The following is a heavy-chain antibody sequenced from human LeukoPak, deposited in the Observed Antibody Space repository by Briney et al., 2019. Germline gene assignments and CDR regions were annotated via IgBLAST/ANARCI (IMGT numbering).Heavy chain of an antibody. Sequence: GRSLRLSCTASGFTFGDYAMSWVRQAPGKGLEWVGFIRSKAYGGTTKYAASVKGRFTISRDDSKSIAYLQMNSLKTEDTAVYYCTRGALRISPLDFDYWGQGTLVTVSS. CDR2: IRSKAYGGTT. D-gene: IGHD2/OR15-2a*01. J-gene: IGHJ4*02. V-gene: IGHV3-49*04. CDR3: TRGALRISPLDFDY. CDR1: GFTFGDYA.